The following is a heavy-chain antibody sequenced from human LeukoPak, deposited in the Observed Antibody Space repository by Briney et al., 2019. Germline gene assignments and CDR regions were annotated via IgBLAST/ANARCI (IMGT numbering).Heavy chain of an antibody. Sequence: GGSLRLSCAASGFTFSNAWMSWVRQAPGKGLEWVAFIRYDGSNKYYADSVKGRFTISRDNSKNTLYLQMNSLRAEDTAVYYCAKWEWDGYKGHFDYWGQGTLVTVSS. J-gene: IGHJ4*02. CDR3: AKWEWDGYKGHFDY. D-gene: IGHD5-24*01. CDR2: IRYDGSNK. CDR1: GFTFSNAW. V-gene: IGHV3-30*02.